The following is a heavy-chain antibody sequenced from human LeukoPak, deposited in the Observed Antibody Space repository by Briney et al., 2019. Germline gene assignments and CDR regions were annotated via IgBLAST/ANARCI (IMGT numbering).Heavy chain of an antibody. D-gene: IGHD3-22*01. J-gene: IGHJ3*02. CDR2: INPKSGGT. Sequence: ASVKVSCKASGYTFTGYYMHWVRQAPGQGLEWMGWINPKSGGTNYAQKFQGRVTMTRDTSINTAYVELSRLRSGDTAVYYCARGGDYYDSSGYYDDAFDIWGQGTMVTVSS. CDR1: GYTFTGYY. CDR3: ARGGDYYDSSGYYDDAFDI. V-gene: IGHV1-2*02.